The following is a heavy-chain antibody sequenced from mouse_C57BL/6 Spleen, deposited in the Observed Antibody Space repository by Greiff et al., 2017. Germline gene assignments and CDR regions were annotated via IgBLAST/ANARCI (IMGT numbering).Heavy chain of an antibody. J-gene: IGHJ4*01. D-gene: IGHD6-5*01. CDR2: IDPSDSYT. CDR3: ARRGLSYAMDY. Sequence: QVQLQQPGAELVMPGASVKLSCKASGYTFTSYWMHWVKQRPGLGLAWIGEIDPSDSYTNYNQKFKGKSTLTVDKSSSTAYMQRSSLTSEDSAVYYCARRGLSYAMDYWGQGTSVTVSS. CDR1: GYTFTSYW. V-gene: IGHV1-69*01.